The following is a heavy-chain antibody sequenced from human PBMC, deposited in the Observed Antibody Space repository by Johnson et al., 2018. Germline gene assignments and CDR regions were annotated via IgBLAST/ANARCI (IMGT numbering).Heavy chain of an antibody. Sequence: QVQLVQSGGGVVQPGRSLRLSCSASGFSFSNYVMHWVRQAPGKGLEWVAVTSNDEGIKYYVDSVKGRFTISRHNSKGTLYLQINSLRAEDTAVIYCATGAISGVIYREFFQLWGQGTLVTGSS. D-gene: IGHD3-10*01. J-gene: IGHJ1*01. CDR1: GFSFSNYV. CDR3: ATGAISGVIYREFFQL. V-gene: IGHV3-30*03. CDR2: TSNDEGIK.